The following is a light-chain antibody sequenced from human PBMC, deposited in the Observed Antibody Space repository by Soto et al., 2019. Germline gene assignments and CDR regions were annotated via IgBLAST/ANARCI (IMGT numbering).Light chain of an antibody. Sequence: EIVLTQSPGTLSLSPGERATLSCRASQSVSSSYLAWYQQKPGQAPRLLIYGASSRATGIPDRFSGSGSGTDCTLTISMLEPEDFAVYYCQQYGSSLALTFGGGTKVEIK. CDR3: QQYGSSLALT. V-gene: IGKV3-20*01. CDR1: QSVSSSY. CDR2: GAS. J-gene: IGKJ4*01.